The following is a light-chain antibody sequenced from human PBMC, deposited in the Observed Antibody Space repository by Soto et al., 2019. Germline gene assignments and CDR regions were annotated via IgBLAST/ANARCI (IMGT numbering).Light chain of an antibody. CDR1: QSISSN. Sequence: EIVMTQSPVTLSVSPGERATLSCRASQSISSNLAWYQQKPGQAPRLLIYGASTRATGIPGRFSGSGSGTEFTLTISSLQSEDFAVYFCQQCNNWPPTFGQGTKLEIK. CDR3: QQCNNWPPT. V-gene: IGKV3-15*01. J-gene: IGKJ2*01. CDR2: GAS.